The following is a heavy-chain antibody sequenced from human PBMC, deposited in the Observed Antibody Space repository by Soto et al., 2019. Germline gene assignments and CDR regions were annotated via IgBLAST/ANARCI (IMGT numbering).Heavy chain of an antibody. CDR1: GYPFTGYY. J-gene: IGHJ4*02. CDR2: INPNSGGT. CDR3: ARGYYYDSSGYYYGYYFDY. D-gene: IGHD3-22*01. Sequence: VSVKVSCQAAGYPFTGYYMHFGRQAPGQGLEWIGWINPNSGGTNYAQKFHGRVTMTRDTSISTAYMELSRLRSYDTAVYYCARGYYYDSSGYYYGYYFDYWGQGTMVTVSS. V-gene: IGHV1-2*02.